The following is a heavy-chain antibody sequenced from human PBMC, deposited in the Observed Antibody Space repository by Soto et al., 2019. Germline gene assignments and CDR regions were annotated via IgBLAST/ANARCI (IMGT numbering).Heavy chain of an antibody. D-gene: IGHD6-13*01. CDR1: GFTFNSYG. Sequence: QEQLVESGGGVVQPGTSLRLSCVASGFTFNSYGMHWLRQAPGKGLEWVAAIWFDGSDKYYADSVKGRFTISRDNSKNTLYLQMNSLRAEDTGVYYCARLVGAAAGRFDPWGQGTLVIVSS. V-gene: IGHV3-33*01. CDR2: IWFDGSDK. CDR3: ARLVGAAAGRFDP. J-gene: IGHJ5*02.